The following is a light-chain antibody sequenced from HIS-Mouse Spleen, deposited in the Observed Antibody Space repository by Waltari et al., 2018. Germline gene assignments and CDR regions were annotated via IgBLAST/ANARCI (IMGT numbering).Light chain of an antibody. CDR3: QSYDSSNSWV. V-gene: IGLV6-57*02. J-gene: IGLJ3*02. CDR2: EDN. Sequence: NFMLTQPHSVSESPGKTVTISCTGSSGSIASNYVQWYQQRPGSAPTTVIYEDNQRPSGVPDRFSGSIASSSNSASLTISGLKTEDEADYYCQSYDSSNSWVFGGGTKLTVL. CDR1: SGSIASNY.